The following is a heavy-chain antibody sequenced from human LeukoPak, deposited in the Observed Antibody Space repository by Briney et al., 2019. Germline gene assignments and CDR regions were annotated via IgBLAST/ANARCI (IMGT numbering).Heavy chain of an antibody. CDR1: GGSISSYY. V-gene: IGHV4-59*08. D-gene: IGHD6-19*01. Sequence: SETLSLTCTVSGGSISSYYWSWIRQPPGKGLEWIGYTYYSGSTNYNPSLKSRVTMSVDTSKNQFSLKLSSVTAADTAVYFCARGGWSNDFWGQGTLVTVSS. J-gene: IGHJ4*02. CDR3: ARGGWSNDF. CDR2: TYYSGST.